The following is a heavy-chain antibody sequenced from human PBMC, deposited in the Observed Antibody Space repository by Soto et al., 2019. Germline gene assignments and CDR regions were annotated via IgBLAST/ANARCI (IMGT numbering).Heavy chain of an antibody. CDR1: GYNFANYW. D-gene: IGHD6-13*01. CDR3: AAGYTTGLDAFDI. CDR2: IFPGDSDT. V-gene: IGHV5-51*01. J-gene: IGHJ3*02. Sequence: GGSLKISCKGSGYNFANYWIGWVRQMPGKGLEWMGMIFPGDSDTKNSPSLQGQITMSVDKSDSSAYLQWRSLKASDTAMYYCAAGYTTGLDAFDIWGQGTMVTVSS.